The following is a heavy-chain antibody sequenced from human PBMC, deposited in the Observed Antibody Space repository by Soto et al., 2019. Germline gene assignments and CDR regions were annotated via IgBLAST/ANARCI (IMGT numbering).Heavy chain of an antibody. V-gene: IGHV4-61*02. CDR2: VSTNGAT. Sequence: PSETLSLTCTVSGGSVSSGTYQWSWIRQPAGKGLEWIGRVSTNGATNYNPSLESRVTMSVDTSKNQFSLKLTSVTAADTAVYFCARADDEILTGSYAMDVWGQGTTVTASS. J-gene: IGHJ6*02. CDR1: GGSVSSGTYQ. CDR3: ARADDEILTGSYAMDV. D-gene: IGHD3-9*01.